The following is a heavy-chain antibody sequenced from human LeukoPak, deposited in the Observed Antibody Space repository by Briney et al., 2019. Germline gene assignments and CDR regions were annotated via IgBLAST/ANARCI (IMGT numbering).Heavy chain of an antibody. V-gene: IGHV3-15*01. CDR2: IKSKTDGGTT. CDR3: LGGPEFDY. Sequence: PGGSLRLSCAASGFTFSSYSINWVRQAPGKGLEWVGRIKSKTDGGTTDYAAPVKGRFTISRDDLKNTLYLQMNSLKTEDTAVYYCLGGPEFDYWGQGTLVTVSS. D-gene: IGHD3-16*01. CDR1: GFTFSSYS. J-gene: IGHJ4*02.